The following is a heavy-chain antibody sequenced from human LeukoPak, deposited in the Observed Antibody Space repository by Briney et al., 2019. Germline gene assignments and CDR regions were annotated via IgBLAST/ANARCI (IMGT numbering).Heavy chain of an antibody. CDR1: GFTFSSYW. CDR2: IKQDGREK. J-gene: IGHJ6*04. CDR3: AELGITMIGGV. D-gene: IGHD3-10*02. Sequence: GGSLRLSCGASGFTFSSYWTSWVRQAPGKGLEWVANIKQDGREKYYVDSVKGRFTISRDNAKNSLYLQMNSLRAEDTAVYYCAELGITMIGGVWGKGTTVTISS. V-gene: IGHV3-7*01.